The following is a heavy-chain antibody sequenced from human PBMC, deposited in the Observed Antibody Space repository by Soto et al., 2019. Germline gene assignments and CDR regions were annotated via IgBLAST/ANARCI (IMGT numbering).Heavy chain of an antibody. CDR1: GGTFSSYA. V-gene: IGHV1-69*13. CDR2: IIPIFGTA. CDR3: AREGGGGDSRGGYYYGMDV. J-gene: IGHJ6*02. Sequence: ASVKVSCKASGGTFSSYAISWVRQAPGQGLEWMGGIIPIFGTANYAQKFQGRVTITADESTSTAYMELRSLRAEDTAVYYCAREGGGGDSRGGYYYGMDVWGQGTTVTVSS. D-gene: IGHD2-21*02.